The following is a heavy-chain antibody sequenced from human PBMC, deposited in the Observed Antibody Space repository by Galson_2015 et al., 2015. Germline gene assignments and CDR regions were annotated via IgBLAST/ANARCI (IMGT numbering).Heavy chain of an antibody. Sequence: SVKVSCKASGYIFTNYDINWVRQATGQGPEWMGWMNSKDGNTGYAEQLQGRVTMTRDTSTGTAYMEVSNLRSEDTAVYYCVRVAAVKSHDRTGYYFGLPNPFDVWGRGTMVTVSP. J-gene: IGHJ3*01. CDR3: VRVAAVKSHDRTGYYFGLPNPFDV. V-gene: IGHV1-8*01. CDR2: MNSKDGNT. CDR1: GYIFTNYD. D-gene: IGHD3-22*01.